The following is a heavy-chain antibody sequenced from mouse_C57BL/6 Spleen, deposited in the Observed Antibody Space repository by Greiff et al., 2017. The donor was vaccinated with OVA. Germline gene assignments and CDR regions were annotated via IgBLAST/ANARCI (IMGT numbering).Heavy chain of an antibody. Sequence: EVKVVESGGGLVQPGGSLKLSCAASGFTFSDYYMYWVRQTPEKRLEWVAYISNGGGSTYYPDTVKGRFTISRDNAKNTLYLQMSRLKSEDTAMYYCARRRYDGYRYFDVWGTGTTVTVSS. CDR3: ARRRYDGYRYFDV. CDR1: GFTFSDYY. J-gene: IGHJ1*03. CDR2: ISNGGGST. D-gene: IGHD2-3*01. V-gene: IGHV5-12*01.